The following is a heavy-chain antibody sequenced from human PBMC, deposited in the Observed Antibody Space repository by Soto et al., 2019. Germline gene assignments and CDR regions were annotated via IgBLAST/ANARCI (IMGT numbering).Heavy chain of an antibody. Sequence: QEQLVESGGGLVRPGGSLRLSCAASGFTFSAYYMTWMRQAPGKGLEWVSYITSSSDYTNYAGSVKGRFTIYRDNAKNSLYLQMNCLRVEDTAVYYCVRDYYYGMDVWGQWTTVTVSS. CDR3: VRDYYYGMDV. J-gene: IGHJ6*02. CDR1: GFTFSAYY. CDR2: ITSSSDYT. V-gene: IGHV3-11*05.